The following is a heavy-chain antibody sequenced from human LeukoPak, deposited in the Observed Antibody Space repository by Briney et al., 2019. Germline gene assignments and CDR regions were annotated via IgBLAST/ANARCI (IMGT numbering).Heavy chain of an antibody. CDR1: GGSISNYY. J-gene: IGHJ4*02. CDR3: ARHQDGYGDYFDF. CDR2: IHSSGRT. V-gene: IGHV4-59*08. D-gene: IGHD5-24*01. Sequence: SETLSLTCTVSGGSISNYYWSWIRQPPGKGLEWIGYIHSSGRTKYDPSLESRVTISIDTSMNQFSLKVSFVTAPDTAVYYCARHQDGYGDYFDFWGQGILVTVSS.